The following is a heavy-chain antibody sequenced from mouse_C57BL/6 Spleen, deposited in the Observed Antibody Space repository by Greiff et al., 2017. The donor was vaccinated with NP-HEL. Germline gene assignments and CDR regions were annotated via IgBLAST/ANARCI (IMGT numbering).Heavy chain of an antibody. D-gene: IGHD3-3*01. CDR3: ARGDVRYYAMDY. CDR2: ISSGSSTI. V-gene: IGHV5-17*01. Sequence: EVMLVESGGGLVKPGGSLKLSCAASGFTFSDYGMHWVRQAPEKGLEWVAYISSGSSTIYYADTVKGRFTISRDNAKNTLFLQMTSLRSEDTAMHYCARGDVRYYAMDYWGQGTSVTVSS. CDR1: GFTFSDYG. J-gene: IGHJ4*01.